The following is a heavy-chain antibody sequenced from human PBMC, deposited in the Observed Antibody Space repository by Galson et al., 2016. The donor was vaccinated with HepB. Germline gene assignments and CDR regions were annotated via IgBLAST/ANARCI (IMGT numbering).Heavy chain of an antibody. D-gene: IGHD6-13*01. CDR1: GFSLSTSGMC. V-gene: IGHV2-70*11. CDR3: ARISLYREYSSSWYNYYGMDV. Sequence: PALVKPTQTLTLTCTFSGFSLSTSGMCVSWIRQPPGKALEWLARIDWDDDKYYSTFLKTRLTISKDTSKNQVVLKMTNMDPVDTATDYCARISLYREYSSSWYNYYGMDVWGQGTTVTVSS. CDR2: IDWDDDK. J-gene: IGHJ6*02.